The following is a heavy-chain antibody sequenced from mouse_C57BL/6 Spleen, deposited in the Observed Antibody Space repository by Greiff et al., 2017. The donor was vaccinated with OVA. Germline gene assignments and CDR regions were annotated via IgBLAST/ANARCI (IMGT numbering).Heavy chain of an antibody. J-gene: IGHJ4*01. CDR1: GYTFTSYW. CDR2: IDPSDSET. D-gene: IGHD2-4*01. V-gene: IGHV1-52*01. CDR3: ARDDYDGYYAKDY. Sequence: VQLQQPGAELVRPGSSVKLSCKASGYTFTSYWMPWVKQRPIQGLEWIGNIDPSDSETHYNQKFKDKVTLTVDKSSSTAYMQLSSLTSEDSAVYYCARDDYDGYYAKDYWGQGTSVTVSS.